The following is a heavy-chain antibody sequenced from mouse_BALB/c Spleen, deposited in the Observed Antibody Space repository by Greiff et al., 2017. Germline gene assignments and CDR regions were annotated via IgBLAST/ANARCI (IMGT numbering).Heavy chain of an antibody. J-gene: IGHJ1*01. CDR1: GYTFTDYN. CDR2: INPNNGGT. Sequence: VQLQQSGPELVKPGASVKIPCKASGYTFTDYNMDWVKQSHGKSLEWIGDINPNNGGTIYNQKFKGKATLTVDKSSSTAYMELRSRTSEDTAVYYCARSGTTPVGGWYFDVWGAGTTVTVSS. CDR3: ARSGTTPVGGWYFDV. D-gene: IGHD1-1*01. V-gene: IGHV1-18*01.